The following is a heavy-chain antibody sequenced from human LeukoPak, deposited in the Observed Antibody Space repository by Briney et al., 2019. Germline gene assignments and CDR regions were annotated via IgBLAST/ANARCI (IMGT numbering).Heavy chain of an antibody. CDR3: AREKDGMDV. CDR2: IWYDGSNK. V-gene: IGHV3-33*08. J-gene: IGHJ6*02. CDR1: GFTFSSYA. Sequence: GGSLRLSCVASGFTFSSYAMSWVRQAPGKGLEWVALIWYDGSNKYYADSVKGRFTISRDNSKNTLYLQMNSLRVEDTAVYYCAREKDGMDVWGQGTTVTVSS.